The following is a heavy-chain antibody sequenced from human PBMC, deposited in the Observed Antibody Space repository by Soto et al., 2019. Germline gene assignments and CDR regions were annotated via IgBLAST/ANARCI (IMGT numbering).Heavy chain of an antibody. J-gene: IGHJ4*02. CDR1: GFPFSSYA. D-gene: IGHD2-21*02. CDR3: ARKALCGVDCYSLDY. Sequence: HPGGSLRLSCAASGFPFSSYAMHWARQAPGKGLEWVAVISYDGSNTYYADSAKGRFTISRDNSKNTLYLQMNSLRAEYTAVYYCARKALCGVDCYSLDYWGQGTLVTVSS. V-gene: IGHV3-30-3*01. CDR2: ISYDGSNT.